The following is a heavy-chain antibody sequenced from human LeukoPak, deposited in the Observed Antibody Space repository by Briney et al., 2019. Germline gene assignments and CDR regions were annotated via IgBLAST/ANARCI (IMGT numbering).Heavy chain of an antibody. D-gene: IGHD6-13*01. CDR1: GGSISSSNW. V-gene: IGHV4-4*02. J-gene: IGHJ4*02. CDR2: IYYSGST. CDR3: ARDLSPQQPFDY. Sequence: SETLSLTCAVSGGSISSSNWWSWVRQPPGKGLEWIGSIYYSGSTYYNPSLKSRVTISVDTSKNQFSLKLSSVTAADTAVYYCARDLSPQQPFDYWGQGTLVTVSS.